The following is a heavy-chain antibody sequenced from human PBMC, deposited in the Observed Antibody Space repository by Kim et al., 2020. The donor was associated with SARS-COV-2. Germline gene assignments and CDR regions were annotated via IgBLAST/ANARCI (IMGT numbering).Heavy chain of an antibody. CDR2: ISGSGDRT. J-gene: IGHJ4*02. CDR1: GFTFGSHA. D-gene: IGHD3-10*01. CDR3: ARDRGAADVDYFDY. Sequence: GGSLRLSCAASGFTFGSHAMSWVRQAPGKGLEWVSAISGSGDRTYYRDSVKGRFTFSRDNSKNMMFLQMNSLRVDDTAVYYCARDRGAADVDYFDYWGQGTLVTVSS. V-gene: IGHV3-23*01.